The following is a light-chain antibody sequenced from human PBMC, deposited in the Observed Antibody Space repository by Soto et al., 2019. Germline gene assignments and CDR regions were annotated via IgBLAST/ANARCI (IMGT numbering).Light chain of an antibody. CDR3: QSYDSSLSVVV. Sequence: QSVLTQPPSVSGAPGQRVTISCTGSSSIIGAGYDVHWYQQLPGTAPKLLIYGNSNRPSGVPDRFSGSKSGTSASLAITGLQAEDEADYYCQSYDSSLSVVVFGGGTKLTVL. CDR2: GNS. J-gene: IGLJ2*01. V-gene: IGLV1-40*01. CDR1: SSIIGAGYD.